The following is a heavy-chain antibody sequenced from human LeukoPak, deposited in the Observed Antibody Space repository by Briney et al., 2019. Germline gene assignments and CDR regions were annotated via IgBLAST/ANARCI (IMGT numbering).Heavy chain of an antibody. CDR1: GGTFSSYA. CDR2: IIPILGIA. CDR3: ARAAAAGTLGWFDP. J-gene: IGHJ5*02. Sequence: GASVKVSCKASGGTFSSYAISWVRQAPGQGLEWIGGIIPILGIANYAQKFQGRVTITADKSTSTAYMELSSLRSEDTAVYYCARAAAAGTLGWFDPWGQGTLVTVSS. V-gene: IGHV1-69*10. D-gene: IGHD6-13*01.